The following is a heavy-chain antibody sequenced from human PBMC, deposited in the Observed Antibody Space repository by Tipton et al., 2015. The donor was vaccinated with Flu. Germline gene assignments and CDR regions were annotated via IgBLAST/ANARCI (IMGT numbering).Heavy chain of an antibody. Sequence: TLSLTCTVSGGSISSYYWSWIRQPAGKGLEWIGRMYTSGSTKYNPSLKSRVTMSVDTSKSQFSLKLSSVTAADTAVYYCAREVQAAAGICFDYWGQGTLVTVSS. CDR1: GGSISSYY. D-gene: IGHD6-13*01. CDR2: MYTSGST. CDR3: AREVQAAAGICFDY. V-gene: IGHV4-4*07. J-gene: IGHJ4*02.